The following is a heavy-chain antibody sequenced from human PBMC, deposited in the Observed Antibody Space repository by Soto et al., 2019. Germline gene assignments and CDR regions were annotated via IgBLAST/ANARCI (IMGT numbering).Heavy chain of an antibody. CDR3: ARERGYCSGGSCPVDY. CDR1: GGSISSSSYY. Sequence: QLQLQESGPGLVKPSETLSLTCTVSGGSISSSSYYWGWIRQPPGKGLEWIGSIYYSGSTYYNPPLQSRVTISVDTSKNQFSLKLSSVTAADTALYYCARERGYCSGGSCPVDYWGQGTLVTVSS. D-gene: IGHD2-15*01. CDR2: IYYSGST. V-gene: IGHV4-39*07. J-gene: IGHJ4*02.